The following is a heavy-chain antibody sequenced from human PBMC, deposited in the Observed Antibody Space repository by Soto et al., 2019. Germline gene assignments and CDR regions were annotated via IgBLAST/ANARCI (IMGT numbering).Heavy chain of an antibody. CDR3: AKQHGYVDD. D-gene: IGHD4-17*01. CDR1: GSTFSSYV. CDR2: ISSSGIDT. J-gene: IGHJ4*02. Sequence: EVQLLESGGGLVQAGGSLRLSCAASGSTFSSYVMGWVRQAPGRGLEWVSVISSSGIDTYYADSVKGRFIISRDNSKNTLYLQMNSLGAEDRAVYYCAKQHGYVDDWGQGTLVTVSS. V-gene: IGHV3-23*01.